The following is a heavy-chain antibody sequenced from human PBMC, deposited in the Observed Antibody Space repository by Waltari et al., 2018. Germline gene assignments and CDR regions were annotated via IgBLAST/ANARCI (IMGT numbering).Heavy chain of an antibody. CDR2: IYHSGST. J-gene: IGHJ4*02. CDR3: ARDTPAPRITGATSVDY. Sequence: QVQLQESGPGLVKPSETLSLTCAVSGYSISSGYYWGWIRQPPGKGLEWIGSIYHSGSTFYNPYLKMRVTRSVDTSKNPFSLKLSSVTAAETAVYYCARDTPAPRITGATSVDYWGQGTLVTVSS. CDR1: GYSISSGYY. D-gene: IGHD1-20*01. V-gene: IGHV4-38-2*02.